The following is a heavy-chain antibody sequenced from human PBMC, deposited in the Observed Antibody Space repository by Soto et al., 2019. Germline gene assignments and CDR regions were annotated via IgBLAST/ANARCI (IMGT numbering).Heavy chain of an antibody. V-gene: IGHV1-69*13. CDR2: IIPIFGTA. Sequence: SVKVSGKASGGTFSSYAISWVRQAPGQGLEWMGGIIPIFGTANYAQKFKGRVTITADESTSTSYMERSSLRSEDTAVYYWAWLYDFWSGYFSDYWCQGTLVTLSS. J-gene: IGHJ4*02. CDR1: GGTFSSYA. D-gene: IGHD3-3*01. CDR3: AWLYDFWSGYFSDY.